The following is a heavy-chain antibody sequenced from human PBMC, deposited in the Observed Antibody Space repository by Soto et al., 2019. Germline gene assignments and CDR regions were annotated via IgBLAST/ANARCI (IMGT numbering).Heavy chain of an antibody. CDR1: GFTFSSHA. J-gene: IGHJ1*01. D-gene: IGHD3-3*01. V-gene: IGHV3-23*01. CDR2: LRARGDVR. CDR3: AKGHIYDFWTRHALQLGRYFQH. Sequence: GGSLRLSCEGSGFTFSSHAMSWVRQAPGKGLEWVSSLRARGDVRFSAGPCKDRFTIWGDDFDNTRELQMNSLRGDDTAVYLCAKGHIYDFWTRHALQLGRYFQHRGQGALVTVS.